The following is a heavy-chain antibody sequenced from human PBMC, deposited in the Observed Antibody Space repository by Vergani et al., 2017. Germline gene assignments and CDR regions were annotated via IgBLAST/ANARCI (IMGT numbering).Heavy chain of an antibody. V-gene: IGHV4-38-2*02. D-gene: IGHD1-26*01. CDR1: DFSITSGDY. CDR3: GSLDGSLREN. CDR2: IYHSGRT. J-gene: IGHJ4*02. Sequence: QVQLQESGPGLVKPSETLSLICTVSDFSITSGDYWGWIRQPPGKGLEWIVTIYHSGRTYYNPSLRSRLTISVDTSKNQFSLTLRSVTAADTAVYHCGSLDGSLRENWGQGTLVTVSS.